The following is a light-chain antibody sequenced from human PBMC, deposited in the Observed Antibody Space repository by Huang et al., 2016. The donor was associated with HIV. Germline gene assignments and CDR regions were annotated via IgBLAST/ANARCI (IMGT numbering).Light chain of an antibody. Sequence: DIQMTQSPSTLSASVGDRVTITCRASQSISIWLAWYQQKPGKTPKLLISKTSNLEDAVPSRFSGSGSVTEFTLTISSLQPDDFATYYCQQYSIYPWTFGQGTKMEVK. CDR2: KTS. J-gene: IGKJ1*01. CDR1: QSISIW. CDR3: QQYSIYPWT. V-gene: IGKV1-5*03.